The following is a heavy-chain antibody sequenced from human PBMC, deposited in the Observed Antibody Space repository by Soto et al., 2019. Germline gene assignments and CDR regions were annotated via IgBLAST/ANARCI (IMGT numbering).Heavy chain of an antibody. CDR1: GDAIGSNVW. Sequence: PAETLSLTCAVSGDAIGSNVWLILIRESAGKVLEWIGEAYHNGLTNYNPSLKSRVTMSTDTSKNQFSLKLTSVTAADTAMYYCARDAALPGEADRFDYWGQGTLVTVSS. CDR3: ARDAALPGEADRFDY. V-gene: IGHV4-4*02. J-gene: IGHJ4*02. CDR2: AYHNGLT. D-gene: IGHD2-15*01.